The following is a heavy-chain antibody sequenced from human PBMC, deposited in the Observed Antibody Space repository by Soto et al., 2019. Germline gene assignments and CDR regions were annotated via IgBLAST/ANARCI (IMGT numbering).Heavy chain of an antibody. V-gene: IGHV3-23*01. CDR2: ISGSGGST. D-gene: IGHD6-13*01. J-gene: IGHJ6*02. Sequence: PGGSLRLSCAASGFTFSSYAMNWVRQAPGKGLEWVSVISGSGGSTYYADSVKGRFTISRDNSKNTLYLQMNSLGAEDTAVYYCAARGMDYYGMDVWGQGTTVTVSS. CDR3: AARGMDYYGMDV. CDR1: GFTFSSYA.